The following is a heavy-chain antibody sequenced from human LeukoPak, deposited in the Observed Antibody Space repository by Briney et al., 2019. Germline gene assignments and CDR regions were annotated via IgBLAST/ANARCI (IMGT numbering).Heavy chain of an antibody. J-gene: IGHJ6*02. CDR2: INPNSGNA. V-gene: IGHV1-8*01. Sequence: ASVKVSCKASGYAFTSYDFNWERQATGPGHEWMGCINPNSGNAGYAQKFHGRVTMTRNTSISTAYMELSSLRYEDTAVYYCTRGGYSSSWYSLSYFYYCVMDVWGQGTTVTVSS. D-gene: IGHD6-13*01. CDR3: TRGGYSSSWYSLSYFYYCVMDV. CDR1: GYAFTSYD.